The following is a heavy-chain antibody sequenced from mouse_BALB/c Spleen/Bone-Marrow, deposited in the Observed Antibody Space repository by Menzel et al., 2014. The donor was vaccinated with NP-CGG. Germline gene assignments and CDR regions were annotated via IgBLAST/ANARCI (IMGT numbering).Heavy chain of an antibody. V-gene: IGHV1-15*01. D-gene: IGHD6-1*01. CDR3: TRSETLRSAY. Sequence: SGAGLGRPGASVRLSCQASGFTFDFYEVHWVKQTPVHGVEWVGDIYPGTGGTANNKKNKGKDTLTADNSSSTADMEHRSLTSEDSSVYYCTRSETLRSAYWGQGTPLTVSS. CDR1: GFTFDFYE. J-gene: IGHJ2*01. CDR2: IYPGTGGT.